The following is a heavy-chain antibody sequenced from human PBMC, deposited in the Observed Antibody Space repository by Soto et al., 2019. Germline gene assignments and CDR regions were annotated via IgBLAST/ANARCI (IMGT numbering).Heavy chain of an antibody. D-gene: IGHD3-10*01. CDR3: ARGPRVRGVIILDNWFDP. Sequence: QVQLQQWGAGLLKPSETLSLTCAVYGGSFSGYYWSWIRQPPGKGLEWIGEINHSGSTNYNPSLRSRVTISVDTSKNQVALQLSSVTAADTAVYYCARGPRVRGVIILDNWFDPWGQGTLVTVSS. CDR2: INHSGST. V-gene: IGHV4-34*01. J-gene: IGHJ5*02. CDR1: GGSFSGYY.